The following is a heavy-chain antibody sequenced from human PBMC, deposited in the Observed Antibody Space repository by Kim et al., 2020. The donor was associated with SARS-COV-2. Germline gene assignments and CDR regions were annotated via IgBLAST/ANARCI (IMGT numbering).Heavy chain of an antibody. CDR3: AKSLIEYQLPYLGHPYYFDY. Sequence: GGSLRLSCAASGFTFSSYAMSWVRQAPGKGLEWVSAISGSGGSTYYADSVKGRFTISRDNSKNTLYLQMNSLRAEDTAVYYCAKSLIEYQLPYLGHPYYFDYWGQGTLVTVSS. V-gene: IGHV3-23*01. CDR1: GFTFSSYA. J-gene: IGHJ4*02. CDR2: ISGSGGST. D-gene: IGHD2-2*01.